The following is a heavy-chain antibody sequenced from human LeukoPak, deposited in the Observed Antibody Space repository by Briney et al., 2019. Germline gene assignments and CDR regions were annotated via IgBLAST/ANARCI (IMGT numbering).Heavy chain of an antibody. J-gene: IGHJ6*02. V-gene: IGHV1-2*02. CDR1: GYTFTDYY. Sequence: GSSVKVSCKASGYTFTDYYMHWVRQAPGQGLEWMGWINPNSGGTNYAQKFQGRVTMTTDTSISTAYMEVSRLRSDDTDVYYCARVRIGQQLDKYYYYAMDVWGQGTTVTVSS. D-gene: IGHD6-13*01. CDR3: ARVRIGQQLDKYYYYAMDV. CDR2: INPNSGGT.